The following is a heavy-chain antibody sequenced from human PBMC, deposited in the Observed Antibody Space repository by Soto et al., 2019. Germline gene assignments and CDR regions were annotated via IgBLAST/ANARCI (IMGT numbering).Heavy chain of an antibody. J-gene: IGHJ4*02. Sequence: PSDTLSLTCSFSGNSVTSNYFTWIRQSPKKGLEWIGYMHYTGFSHYNPSLKSRLTISVDKSKNQFTLQLTSVTFAYTAVYYCAKGRSYSSGWVDYWGQGTLVTVSS. CDR3: AKGRSYSSGWVDY. CDR2: MHYTGFS. CDR1: GNSVTSNY. D-gene: IGHD6-19*01. V-gene: IGHV4-59*02.